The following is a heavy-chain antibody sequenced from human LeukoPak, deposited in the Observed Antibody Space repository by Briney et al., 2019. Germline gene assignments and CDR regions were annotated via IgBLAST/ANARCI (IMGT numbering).Heavy chain of an antibody. CDR1: GYTFTSYD. CDR3: ARSVDTAMVTSAFDI. D-gene: IGHD5-18*01. CDR2: MNPNSGNT. Sequence: ASVKVSCKASGYTFTSYDINWVRQATGQGLEWMGWMNPNSGNTGYAQKFQGRVTITRNTSISTAYMELSSLRSEDTAVYYCARSVDTAMVTSAFDIWGQGTMVTVSS. V-gene: IGHV1-8*03. J-gene: IGHJ3*02.